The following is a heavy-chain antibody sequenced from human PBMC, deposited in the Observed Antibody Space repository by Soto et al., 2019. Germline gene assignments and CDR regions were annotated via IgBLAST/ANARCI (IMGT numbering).Heavy chain of an antibody. J-gene: IGHJ4*02. Sequence: GGSLRLSCAASGFTFSSYAMSWVRQAPGKGLEWVSAISGSGGSTYYADSVKGRLTISRDNSKNTLYLQMNSLRAEDTAVEYRAKDARSSGSFEARYDFDYWGQGTLVTVSS. CDR3: AKDARSSGSFEARYDFDY. CDR2: ISGSGGST. CDR1: GFTFSSYA. V-gene: IGHV3-23*01. D-gene: IGHD1-26*01.